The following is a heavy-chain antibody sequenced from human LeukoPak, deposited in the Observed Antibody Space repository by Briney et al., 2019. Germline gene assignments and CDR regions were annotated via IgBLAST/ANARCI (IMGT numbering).Heavy chain of an antibody. CDR2: IYSRGGT. V-gene: IGHV3-66*03. D-gene: IGHD6-13*01. CDR1: GFTVSSNF. CDR3: AKDLSSSWSNWFDP. J-gene: IGHJ5*02. Sequence: PGGSLRLSCAASGFTVSSNFMSWVRQAPGKGLECVSVIYSRGGTYYADSVQGRFTISRDASKNTLFLQMNSLRAEDAAVYYCAKDLSSSWSNWFDPWGQGTLVTVSS.